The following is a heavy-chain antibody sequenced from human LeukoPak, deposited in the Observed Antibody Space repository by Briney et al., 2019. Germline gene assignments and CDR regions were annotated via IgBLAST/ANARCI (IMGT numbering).Heavy chain of an antibody. J-gene: IGHJ6*02. CDR2: TNHSGST. CDR1: GGSFSGYY. Sequence: SETLSLTCAVYGGSFSGYYWSWIRQPPGKGLEWIGETNHSGSTNYNPSLKSRVTISVDTSKNQFSLKLSSVTAADTAVYYCARVYYDFWSGKDYYGMDVWGQGTTVTVSS. CDR3: ARVYYDFWSGKDYYGMDV. V-gene: IGHV4-34*01. D-gene: IGHD3-3*01.